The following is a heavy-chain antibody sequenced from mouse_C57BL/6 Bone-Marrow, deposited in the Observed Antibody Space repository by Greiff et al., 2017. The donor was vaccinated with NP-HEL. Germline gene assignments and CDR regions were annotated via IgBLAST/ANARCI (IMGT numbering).Heavy chain of an antibody. CDR2: IRLKSDNYAT. D-gene: IGHD3-2*02. V-gene: IGHV6-3*01. CDR3: TDLKTAQATPYYAMDY. Sequence: EVQGVESGGGLVQPGGSMKLSCVASGFTFSNYWMNWVRQSPEKGLEWVAQIRLKSDNYATHYAESVKGRFTISRDDSKSSVYLQMNNLRAEDTGIYYCTDLKTAQATPYYAMDYWGQGTSVTVSS. CDR1: GFTFSNYW. J-gene: IGHJ4*01.